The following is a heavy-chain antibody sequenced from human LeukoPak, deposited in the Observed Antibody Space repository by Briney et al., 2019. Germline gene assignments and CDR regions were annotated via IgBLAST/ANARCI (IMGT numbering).Heavy chain of an antibody. CDR2: IYYSGST. CDR3: ASSAYDILTGYYTFFDY. V-gene: IGHV4-59*01. CDR1: GGSFSSYY. Sequence: SETLSLTCTVSGGSFSSYYWSWIRQPPGKGLEWIGYIYYSGSTNYNPSLKSRVTISVDTSKTQFSLKLSSVTAADTAVYYCASSAYDILTGYYTFFDYGGQGTLVTVSS. J-gene: IGHJ4*02. D-gene: IGHD3-9*01.